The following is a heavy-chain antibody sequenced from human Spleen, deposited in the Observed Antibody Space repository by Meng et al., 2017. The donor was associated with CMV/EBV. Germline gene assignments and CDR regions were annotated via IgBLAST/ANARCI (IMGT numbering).Heavy chain of an antibody. CDR2: ISDDGSVI. J-gene: IGHJ4*02. V-gene: IGHV3-74*01. CDR3: TRDLDWILFDF. D-gene: IGHD3/OR15-3a*01. Sequence: ELRGVRAGGGLVMPGRPLSLSCQASGFTYISYGMRWVRQAPGKGLEWVSRISDDGSVISYADSVKGRFTISRDNAKDTVYLQMNNLRVDDTAVYYCTRDLDWILFDFWGQGSLVTVSS. CDR1: GFTYISYG.